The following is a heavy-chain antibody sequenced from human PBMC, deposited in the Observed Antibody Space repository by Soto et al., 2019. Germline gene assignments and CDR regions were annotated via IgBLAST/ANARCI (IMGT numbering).Heavy chain of an antibody. V-gene: IGHV3-33*01. J-gene: IGHJ4*02. CDR2: IWYDGNKK. CDR3: ARYFRGSGRYFFDY. D-gene: IGHD6-19*01. Sequence: GGSLRLSCAASGFSFSSSGMHWVRQAPGKGLEWVAVIWYDGNKKYYGDSVRGRFTISRDNAKDSLYLQMSSLRGEDTAVYYCARYFRGSGRYFFDYWGQGTLVTVSS. CDR1: GFSFSSSG.